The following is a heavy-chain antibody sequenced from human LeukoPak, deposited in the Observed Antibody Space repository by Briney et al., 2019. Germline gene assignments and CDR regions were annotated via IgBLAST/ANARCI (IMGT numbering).Heavy chain of an antibody. CDR3: ARDSSLYYYGSGSYGPLDP. CDR1: GGTFSSYA. D-gene: IGHD3-10*01. CDR2: IIPIFGTA. Sequence: ASVTVSCTASGGTFSSYAISWVRQAPGQGLEWMGGIIPIFGTANYAQKFQGRVTITADESTSTAYMELSSLRSEDTAVYYCARDSSLYYYGSGSYGPLDPWGQGTLVTVSS. V-gene: IGHV1-69*13. J-gene: IGHJ5*02.